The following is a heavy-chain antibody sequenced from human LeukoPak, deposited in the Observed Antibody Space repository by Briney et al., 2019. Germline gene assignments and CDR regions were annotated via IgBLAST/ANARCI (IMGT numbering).Heavy chain of an antibody. D-gene: IGHD6-13*01. V-gene: IGHV1-8*01. Sequence: ASVKVSCKASGYTFTSYDINWARQATGQGLEWMGWMNPNSGNTGYAQKFQGRVTMTRNTSISTAYMELSSLRSEDTAVYYCARGPPQSWQQQLVPWGYYYYYYMDVWGKGTTVTVSS. CDR2: MNPNSGNT. CDR1: GYTFTSYD. CDR3: ARGPPQSWQQQLVPWGYYYYYYMDV. J-gene: IGHJ6*03.